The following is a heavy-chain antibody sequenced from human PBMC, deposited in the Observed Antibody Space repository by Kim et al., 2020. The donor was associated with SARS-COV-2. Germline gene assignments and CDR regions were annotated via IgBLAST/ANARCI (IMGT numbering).Heavy chain of an antibody. CDR1: GGSFSGYY. Sequence: SETLSLTCAVYGGSFSGYYWSWIRQPPGKGLEWIGEINHSGSTNYNPSLKSRVTISVDTSKNQFSLKLSSVTAADTAVYYCARGGNYYGSGSYYFYWGQGTLVTVSS. V-gene: IGHV4-34*01. CDR3: ARGGNYYGSGSYYFY. D-gene: IGHD3-10*01. J-gene: IGHJ4*02. CDR2: INHSGST.